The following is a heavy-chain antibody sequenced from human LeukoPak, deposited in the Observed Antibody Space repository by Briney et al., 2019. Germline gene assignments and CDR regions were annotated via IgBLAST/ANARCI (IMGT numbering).Heavy chain of an antibody. V-gene: IGHV3-7*01. CDR3: ARVAIGWYMDV. CDR1: GFTFSSYW. Sequence: PGGSLRLSCAASGFTFSSYWMSWVRQAPGKGLEWVANIKQDGSEKYYMDSVKGRFTISRDNAKNSLYLQMNSLRAEDTAVYYCARVAIGWYMDVWGKGTTVTVSS. CDR2: IKQDGSEK. J-gene: IGHJ6*03.